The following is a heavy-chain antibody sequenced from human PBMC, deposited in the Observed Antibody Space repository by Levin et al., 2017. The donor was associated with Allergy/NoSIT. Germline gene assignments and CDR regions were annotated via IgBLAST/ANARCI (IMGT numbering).Heavy chain of an antibody. CDR1: GFTFSRYW. CDR3: SRDLLGADDY. CDR2: TNDDENVK. V-gene: IGHV3-74*01. J-gene: IGHJ4*02. Sequence: GGSLRLSCAASGFTFSRYWMHWVRQAPGKGLEWVSLTNDDENVKNYAASVKGRFTISRDNVKNMLYLQMNSLSVEDPAMSYCSRDLLGADDYWGQGTLVTVSS.